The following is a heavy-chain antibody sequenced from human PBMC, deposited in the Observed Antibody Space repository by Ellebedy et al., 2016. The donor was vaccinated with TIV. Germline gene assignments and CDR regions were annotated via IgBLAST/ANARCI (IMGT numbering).Heavy chain of an antibody. J-gene: IGHJ3*02. Sequence: GESLKISXAASGFSVSGYGMHWVRQAPGKGLEWVAVRWDDRNSHYYARSVKGRFTISRDNAKNTLFLQMNSLRVEDTAVYYCARGHYPGSESYRDALDIWGQGTMITVSS. CDR2: RWDDRNSH. D-gene: IGHD3-10*01. V-gene: IGHV3-33*03. CDR3: ARGHYPGSESYRDALDI. CDR1: GFSVSGYG.